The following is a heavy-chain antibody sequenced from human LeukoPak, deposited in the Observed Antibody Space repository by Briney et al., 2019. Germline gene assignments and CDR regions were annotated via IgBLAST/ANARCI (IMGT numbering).Heavy chain of an antibody. CDR3: AKETSDYSDYVNAFDV. D-gene: IGHD4-11*01. Sequence: GGSLRLSCAASGFSFTTYAMSWVRQAPGKGLEWVSSISGSGGSRNYGDSVEGRYTSSRDNSKNTLFLQMNSLRAEDTAVYYCAKETSDYSDYVNAFDVWGQGTMVTVSS. CDR2: ISGSGGSR. V-gene: IGHV3-23*01. CDR1: GFSFTTYA. J-gene: IGHJ3*01.